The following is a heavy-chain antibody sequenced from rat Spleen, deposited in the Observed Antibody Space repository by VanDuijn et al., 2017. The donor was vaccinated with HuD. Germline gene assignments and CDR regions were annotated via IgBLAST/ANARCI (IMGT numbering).Heavy chain of an antibody. Sequence: QVQMKETGPGLVQTTQTLSVTCTVSGFSLTSYGVHWVRQAPGKGLEWMGIMWGAGNTHYNPVLQSRLSITRDTSKSQVFLTLNSLQTDDTATYYCARESNTYYGYNSGFDYWGQGVMVTVSS. D-gene: IGHD1-9*01. CDR1: GFSLTSYG. J-gene: IGHJ2*01. CDR2: MWGAGNT. V-gene: IGHV2-77*01. CDR3: ARESNTYYGYNSGFDY.